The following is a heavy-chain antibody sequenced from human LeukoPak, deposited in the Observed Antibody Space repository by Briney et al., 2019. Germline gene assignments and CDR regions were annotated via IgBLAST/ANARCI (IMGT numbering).Heavy chain of an antibody. V-gene: IGHV4-34*01. CDR2: INHSGST. J-gene: IGHJ6*03. CDR1: GGSFSGYY. CDR3: ARAPTSTMVQGVIRYYYYMDV. Sequence: PSETLSLTCAVYGGSFSGYYWSWIRQPPGKGLEWIGEINHSGSTNYNPSLKSRVTISVDTSKNQFSLKLSSVTAADTAVYYCARAPTSTMVQGVIRYYYYMDVWGKGATVTVSS. D-gene: IGHD3-10*01.